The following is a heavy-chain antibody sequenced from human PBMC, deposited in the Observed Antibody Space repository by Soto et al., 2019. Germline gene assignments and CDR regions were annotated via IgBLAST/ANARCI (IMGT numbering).Heavy chain of an antibody. CDR1: GGSISSYY. CDR3: ARDPTVVTEGPGYGMDV. D-gene: IGHD2-2*01. J-gene: IGHJ6*02. CDR2: IYTSGST. V-gene: IGHV4-4*07. Sequence: PXATLSLTSTFSGGSISSYYWSWIRQPAGKGLEWIGRIYTSGSTNYNPSLKSRVTMSVDTSKNQFSLKLSSVTAADTAVYYCARDPTVVTEGPGYGMDVWGQGTTVTVSS.